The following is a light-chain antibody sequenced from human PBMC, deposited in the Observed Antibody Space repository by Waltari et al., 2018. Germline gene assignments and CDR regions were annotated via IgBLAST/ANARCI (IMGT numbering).Light chain of an antibody. CDR2: KAS. Sequence: DIQMTQSPSTLSACVGDTITITCRASQSISNYLAWYQQKPGKAPKLLIYKASTSGSGVPSRFSGCGSGTEFTLTINSLQPDDFATYYCQQYNTYSSFGQGTKLEIK. V-gene: IGKV1-5*03. CDR1: QSISNY. CDR3: QQYNTYSS. J-gene: IGKJ2*03.